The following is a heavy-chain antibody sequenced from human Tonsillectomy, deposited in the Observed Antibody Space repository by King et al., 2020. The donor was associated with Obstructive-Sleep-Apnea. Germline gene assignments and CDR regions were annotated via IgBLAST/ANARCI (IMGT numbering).Heavy chain of an antibody. J-gene: IGHJ6*02. CDR1: GFTFSHYG. Sequence: VQLVESGGGVVQPGRSLRLSCAASGFTFSHYGIHWVRQAPGKGLEWVAFIRFDGSSQNYADSVKGRFTISRDNSNNTLYLQMNSLRPEDTAVYYCVKDRGGMELLFSHYYGMDVWGQGTTVTVSS. D-gene: IGHD3-3*01. CDR2: IRFDGSSQ. CDR3: VKDRGGMELLFSHYYGMDV. V-gene: IGHV3-30*02.